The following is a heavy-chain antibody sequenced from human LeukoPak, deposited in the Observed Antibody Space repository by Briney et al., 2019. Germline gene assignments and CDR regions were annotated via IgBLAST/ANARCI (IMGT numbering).Heavy chain of an antibody. CDR1: GFTFSSYS. V-gene: IGHV3-21*01. CDR2: ISSSSSYI. CDR3: ARGIIPHFPDAFDI. D-gene: IGHD2/OR15-2a*01. J-gene: IGHJ3*02. Sequence: GGSLRLSCAASGFTFSSYSMNWVRQAPGKGLEWVSSISSSSSYIYYADSVKGRFTISRDNAKNSLYLQMNSLRAEDTAVYYCARGIIPHFPDAFDIWGQGTMVTVSS.